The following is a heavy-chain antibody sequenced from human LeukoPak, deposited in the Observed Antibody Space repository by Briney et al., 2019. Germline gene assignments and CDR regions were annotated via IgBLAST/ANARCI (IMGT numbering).Heavy chain of an antibody. CDR1: GFTFSSYE. CDR2: ISSSGSTI. Sequence: GGSLRLSCAASGFTFSSYEMNWVRQAPGKGLEWVSYISSSGSTIYYADSVKGRFTIPRDNAKNSLYLQMNSLRAEDTAVYYCAKGRGIAAAGVNWFDPWGQGTLVTVSS. CDR3: AKGRGIAAAGVNWFDP. D-gene: IGHD6-13*01. V-gene: IGHV3-48*03. J-gene: IGHJ5*02.